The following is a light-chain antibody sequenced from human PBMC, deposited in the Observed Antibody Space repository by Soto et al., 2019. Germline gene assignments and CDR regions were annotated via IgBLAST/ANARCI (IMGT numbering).Light chain of an antibody. J-gene: IGKJ1*01. Sequence: EIVLTQSPGTLSLSPGETATLSCRASQTVNSDYLAWFQQRPGQAPRLLIFATSRRATDIPDRFGGSGSGTGFTLAIRRLEPEDFAVYYCHQFGYSPRTFGQGTKVE. CDR2: ATS. CDR1: QTVNSDY. V-gene: IGKV3-20*01. CDR3: HQFGYSPRT.